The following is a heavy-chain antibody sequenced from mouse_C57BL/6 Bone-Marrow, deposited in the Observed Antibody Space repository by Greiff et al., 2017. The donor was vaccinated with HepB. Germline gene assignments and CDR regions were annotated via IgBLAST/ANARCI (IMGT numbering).Heavy chain of an antibody. D-gene: IGHD1-1*01. CDR3: ARLGATVVAPMDY. J-gene: IGHJ4*01. CDR2: IDPSDSYT. Sequence: QVQLQQSGAELVMPGASVKLSCKASGYTFTSYWMHWVKQRPGQGLEWIGEIDPSDSYTNYNQKFKGKSTLTVDKSSSTAYMQLSSLTSEDSAVYYCARLGATVVAPMDYWGQGTSVTVSS. V-gene: IGHV1-69*01. CDR1: GYTFTSYW.